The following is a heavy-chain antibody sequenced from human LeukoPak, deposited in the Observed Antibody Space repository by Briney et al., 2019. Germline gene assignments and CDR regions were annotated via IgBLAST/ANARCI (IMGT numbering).Heavy chain of an antibody. CDR1: GFTFSSYS. D-gene: IGHD3-22*01. CDR3: ARDHHRRLYDSQARDTFDI. Sequence: GGSLSLSCAASGFTFSSYSMDWVRQAQGKGLEWVSYISSSSSTIYYADSVKGRFTIPRDNAKNSLYLQMNSLRAEDTAVYYCARDHHRRLYDSQARDTFDIWGQGTMVTVSS. J-gene: IGHJ3*02. V-gene: IGHV3-48*01. CDR2: ISSSSSTI.